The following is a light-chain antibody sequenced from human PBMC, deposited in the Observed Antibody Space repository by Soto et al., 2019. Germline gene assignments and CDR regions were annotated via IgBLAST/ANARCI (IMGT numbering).Light chain of an antibody. Sequence: EIVLTQSPGTLSLSPGQRATVSCRASQSVSSTYLAWYQQKPGQAPRLLIYDASSRATGIPDRFSGSGSGTDFTLTISRLEPEDFAVYYYQHNGDSRTFGRGTKVEIK. J-gene: IGKJ1*01. CDR3: QHNGDSRT. CDR1: QSVSSTY. V-gene: IGKV3-20*01. CDR2: DAS.